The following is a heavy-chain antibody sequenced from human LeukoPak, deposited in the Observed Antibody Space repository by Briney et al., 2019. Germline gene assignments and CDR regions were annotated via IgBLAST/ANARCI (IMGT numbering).Heavy chain of an antibody. CDR1: GGSISSYY. V-gene: IGHV4-34*01. CDR2: INHSGST. Sequence: SETLSLTCTVSGGSISSYYWNWIRQPPGKGLEWIGEINHSGSTNYNPSLKSRVTISVDKSKNQFSLKLRSVTAADTAVYYCARDKFPLVGATGDDGFDIWGQGTMVTVSS. J-gene: IGHJ3*02. CDR3: ARDKFPLVGATGDDGFDI. D-gene: IGHD1-26*01.